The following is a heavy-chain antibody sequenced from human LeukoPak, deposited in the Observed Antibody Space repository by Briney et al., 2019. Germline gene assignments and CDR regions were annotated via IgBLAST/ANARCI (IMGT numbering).Heavy chain of an antibody. CDR2: IIPIFGTA. CDR1: GGTFSSYA. D-gene: IGHD1-1*01. V-gene: IGHV1-69*01. J-gene: IGHJ4*02. CDR3: ARDRGGNGPFDY. Sequence: SVKVSCKASGGTFSSYAISWVRQAPGQGLEWMGGIIPIFGTANYAQKFQGRVTITADESTSTAYMELSSLRSEDTAVYYCARDRGGNGPFDYWGQGTRVSVSS.